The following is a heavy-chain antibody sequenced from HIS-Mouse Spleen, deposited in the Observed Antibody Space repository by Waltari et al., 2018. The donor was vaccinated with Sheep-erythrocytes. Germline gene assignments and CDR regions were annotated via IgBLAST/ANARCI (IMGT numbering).Heavy chain of an antibody. CDR2: HIPIRGIA. J-gene: IGHJ4*02. V-gene: IGHV1-69*04. Sequence: QVQLVQSGAEVKKPGSSVKVSCKASGGTFSSYAISWVRQAPGQGLEWMGKHIPIRGIANYQQKFQGRVTITADKSTSTAYMELSSLRSEDKAVYYCAQTGATTPHFDYWGQGTLVTVSS. CDR3: AQTGATTPHFDY. D-gene: IGHD1-26*01. CDR1: GGTFSSYA.